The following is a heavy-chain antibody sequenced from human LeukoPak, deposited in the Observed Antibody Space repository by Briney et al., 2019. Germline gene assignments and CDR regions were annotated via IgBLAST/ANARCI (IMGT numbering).Heavy chain of an antibody. Sequence: PGGSLRLSCAASGFTFSSYAMRWVRQAPGKGLEWVSAISGSGGSTYYADSVKGRFTISRDNSKNTLYLQMNSLRAEDTAVYYCAKDRDIVVVVAATPYDYWGQGTLVTVSS. CDR2: ISGSGGST. V-gene: IGHV3-23*01. J-gene: IGHJ4*02. D-gene: IGHD2-15*01. CDR3: AKDRDIVVVVAATPYDY. CDR1: GFTFSSYA.